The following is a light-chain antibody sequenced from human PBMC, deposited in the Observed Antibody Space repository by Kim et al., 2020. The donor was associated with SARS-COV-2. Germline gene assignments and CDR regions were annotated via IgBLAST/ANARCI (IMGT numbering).Light chain of an antibody. Sequence: LSPGARAPLSCRASQSVYSNFLAWYQQKPGQALRLLIYGASSRAAGIPDRFSGSGSGTDFTLTISRLEPEDFAVYFCQQYGRLITFGLGTRLEIK. J-gene: IGKJ5*01. CDR3: QQYGRLIT. CDR1: QSVYSNF. CDR2: GAS. V-gene: IGKV3-20*01.